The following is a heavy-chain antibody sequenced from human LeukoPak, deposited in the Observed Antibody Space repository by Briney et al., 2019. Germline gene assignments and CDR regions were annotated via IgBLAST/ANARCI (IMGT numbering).Heavy chain of an antibody. CDR1: GFTFDDYA. Sequence: GRSLRLSCAASGFTFDDYAMHWVRQAPGKGLEWVSGISWNSGSIGYADSVKGRFTISRDNAKNSLYLQMNSLRTEDTALYYCAKGRDKYQLLSKNWFDPWGQGTLVTVSS. D-gene: IGHD2-2*01. V-gene: IGHV3-9*01. CDR3: AKGRDKYQLLSKNWFDP. CDR2: ISWNSGSI. J-gene: IGHJ5*02.